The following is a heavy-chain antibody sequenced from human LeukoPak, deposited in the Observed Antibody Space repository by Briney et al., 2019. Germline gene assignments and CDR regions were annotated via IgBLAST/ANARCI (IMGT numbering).Heavy chain of an antibody. J-gene: IGHJ3*02. CDR2: IGINGGGT. Sequence: GGSLRLSCSASGFTFSSYVMFWVRQAPGRGLEYVSAIGINGGGTYYADSVKGRFIVSRDNAKNTLYLQMSSLRAEDTAVYYCVKDQEGVYGANSGAFDIWGQGTMVSVSS. CDR1: GFTFSSYV. D-gene: IGHD4-23*01. V-gene: IGHV3-64D*09. CDR3: VKDQEGVYGANSGAFDI.